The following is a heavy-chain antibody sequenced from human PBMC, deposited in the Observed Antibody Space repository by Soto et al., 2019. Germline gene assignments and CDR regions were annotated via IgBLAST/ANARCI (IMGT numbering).Heavy chain of an antibody. CDR2: IYYSGST. CDR1: GGSMSRYY. Sequence: GALWVTWRGCGGSMSRYYGSGSGEPPGKGLEWIGYIYYSGSTNYNPSLKSRVTISVDTSKNQFSLKLSSVTAADTAVYYCARGARGSSGWFTAVDWGKGTLVTVS. V-gene: IGHV4-59*01. D-gene: IGHD6-19*01. J-gene: IGHJ4*02. CDR3: ARGARGSSGWFTAVD.